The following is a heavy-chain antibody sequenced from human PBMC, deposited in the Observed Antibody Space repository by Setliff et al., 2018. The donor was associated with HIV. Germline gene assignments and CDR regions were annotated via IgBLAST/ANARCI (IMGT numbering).Heavy chain of an antibody. CDR3: ARDPQRGDGYSFDY. D-gene: IGHD2-21*01. Sequence: GGSLRLSCAASGFTFSSYWMHWVRQAPGKGLVWVFGMNTDGSSTRYADSVKGRFTISRDDAKNMLYLQMNSLTAEDTAVYYCARDPQRGDGYSFDYWGQGTLVTVSS. J-gene: IGHJ4*02. V-gene: IGHV3-74*01. CDR2: MNTDGSST. CDR1: GFTFSSYW.